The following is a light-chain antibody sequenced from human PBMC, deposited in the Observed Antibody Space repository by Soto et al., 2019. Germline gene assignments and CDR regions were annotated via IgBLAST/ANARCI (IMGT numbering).Light chain of an antibody. CDR2: KAS. V-gene: IGKV1-5*03. J-gene: IGKJ4*01. CDR1: QPISSW. CDR3: QQVNSYPFT. Sequence: DLHLTLPPSTLSGPVGDSVTITCRASQPISSWLAWYQQKPGKAPKLLIYKASTLKSGVPSRFSGSGSGTEFTLTISSLQPDDFATYYCQQVNSYPFTFGGGTKVDIK.